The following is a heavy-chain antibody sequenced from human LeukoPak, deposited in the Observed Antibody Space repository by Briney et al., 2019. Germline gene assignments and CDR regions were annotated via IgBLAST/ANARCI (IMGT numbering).Heavy chain of an antibody. D-gene: IGHD6-13*01. CDR3: ARDRAFSSSWYGARFDP. Sequence: GASVKVSCKASGYTFTGYYMHWVRQAPGQGLEWMGWINPNSGGTNYAQKFQGRVTMTRDTSISTAYMELSRLRSDDTAVYYCARDRAFSSSWYGARFDPWGQGTLVTVSS. CDR1: GYTFTGYY. V-gene: IGHV1-2*02. J-gene: IGHJ5*02. CDR2: INPNSGGT.